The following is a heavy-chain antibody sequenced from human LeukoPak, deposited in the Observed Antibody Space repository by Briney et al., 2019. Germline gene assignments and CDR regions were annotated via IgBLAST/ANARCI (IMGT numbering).Heavy chain of an antibody. CDR3: ARGLIPV. CDR1: GFTFSSYG. J-gene: IGHJ4*02. D-gene: IGHD2-21*01. CDR2: IRYDGSNK. Sequence: QPGGSLRLSCAASGFTFSSYGMHWVRQAPGKGLEWVAFIRYDGSNKYYADSVKGRFTISRDNAKNSLYLQMNSLRAEDTAVYYCARGLIPVWGQGTLVTVSS. V-gene: IGHV3-30*02.